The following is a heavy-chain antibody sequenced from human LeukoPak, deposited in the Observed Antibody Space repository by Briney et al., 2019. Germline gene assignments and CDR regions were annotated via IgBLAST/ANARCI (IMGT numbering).Heavy chain of an antibody. CDR1: GFTFSSHW. V-gene: IGHV3-7*04. CDR2: IKQDGSEK. D-gene: IGHD3-16*01. CDR3: AKDLGEVRYAFDI. J-gene: IGHJ3*02. Sequence: GGSLRLSCAASGFTFSSHWMNWVRQAPGKGLEWVANIKQDGSEKYCVDSVKGRFTISRDNAKKSLYLQMNSLRAEDTAVYYCAKDLGEVRYAFDIWGQGTKVTVSS.